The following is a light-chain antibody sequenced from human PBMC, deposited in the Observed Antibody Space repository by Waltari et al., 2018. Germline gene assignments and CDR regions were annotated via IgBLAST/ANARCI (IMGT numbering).Light chain of an antibody. J-gene: IGKJ4*01. Sequence: EIVLPPSPGTLSLSPGERATLPCRASQSVSSNYLAWYQQKPGQAPRLLIYGASSRATGAPDRFSGSGSGTDFTLTITRLEPEDFAVYYCQQYGSSLSLTFGGGTKVEIK. CDR3: QQYGSSLSLT. CDR2: GAS. V-gene: IGKV3-20*01. CDR1: QSVSSNY.